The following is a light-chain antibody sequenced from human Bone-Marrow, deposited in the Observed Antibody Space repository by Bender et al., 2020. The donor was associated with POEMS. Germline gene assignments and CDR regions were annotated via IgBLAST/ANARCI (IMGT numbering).Light chain of an antibody. Sequence: QSALTQPASVSGSPGQSITISCTGTSSDVGGYNHVSWYQQHPGKAPKLMILDVNNRPSGVSNRFSGSKSGNTASLTISGLQAEDEADYFCISYASSSTLVFGGGTKLTVL. CDR3: ISYASSSTLV. J-gene: IGLJ3*02. CDR2: DVN. CDR1: SSDVGGYNH. V-gene: IGLV2-14*03.